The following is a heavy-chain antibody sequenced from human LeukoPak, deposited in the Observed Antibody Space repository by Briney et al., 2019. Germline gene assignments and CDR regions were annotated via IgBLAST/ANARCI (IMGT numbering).Heavy chain of an antibody. CDR1: GFTFSSYA. CDR2: ISGTGGST. D-gene: IGHD2-15*01. Sequence: PGGSLRLSCAASGFTFSSYAMSWVRQAPGKGLEWVSAISGTGGSTYYADSLKGRFTISRDNSKNTLYLQMNSLRAEDTAVYYCANSLTQPRYCSGGSCYSYFDYWGQGTLVTVSS. V-gene: IGHV3-23*01. CDR3: ANSLTQPRYCSGGSCYSYFDY. J-gene: IGHJ4*02.